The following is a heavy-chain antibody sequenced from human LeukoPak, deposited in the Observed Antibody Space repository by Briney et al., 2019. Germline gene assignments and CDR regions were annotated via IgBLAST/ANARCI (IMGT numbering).Heavy chain of an antibody. V-gene: IGHV4-38-2*02. CDR1: GYSISSGYY. CDR3: ARIPTTYYYDSSGYRNAFDI. D-gene: IGHD3-22*01. Sequence: PSETLSLTCTVSGYSISSGYYWGWIRQPPGKGLEWIGSIYHSGSTYYNPSLKSRVTISVDTSKNQFSLKLSSVTAADTAVYYCARIPTTYYYDSSGYRNAFDIWGQGTMVTVSS. J-gene: IGHJ3*02. CDR2: IYHSGST.